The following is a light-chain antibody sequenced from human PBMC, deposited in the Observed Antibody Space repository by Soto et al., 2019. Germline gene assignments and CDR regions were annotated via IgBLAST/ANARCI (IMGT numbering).Light chain of an antibody. CDR2: DVS. CDR1: SSDVGGYNY. CDR3: CSYTTSSTLGYV. Sequence: QSVLTQPASVSGTLGQSITFSCNGTSSDVGGYNYASWYQQHPGKAPQLMIYDVSNRPSGVSTRFAGSKSGNTASLTISGLQAEDEADYYCCSYTTSSTLGYVFGTGTKVTVL. V-gene: IGLV2-14*03. J-gene: IGLJ1*01.